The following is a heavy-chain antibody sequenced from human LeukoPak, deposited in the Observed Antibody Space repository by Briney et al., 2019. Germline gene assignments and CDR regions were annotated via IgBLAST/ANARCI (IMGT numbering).Heavy chain of an antibody. CDR1: GSSISSYY. V-gene: IGHV4-4*07. Sequence: SETLSLTCTVSGSSISSYYWSWIRQPAGKGLEWIGRIYTSGSTNYNPSLKSRVTMSVDTSKNQFSLKLSSVTAADTAVYYCARDLDFWSGYRPAYYMDVWGKGTTVTVSS. D-gene: IGHD3-3*01. CDR3: ARDLDFWSGYRPAYYMDV. CDR2: IYTSGST. J-gene: IGHJ6*03.